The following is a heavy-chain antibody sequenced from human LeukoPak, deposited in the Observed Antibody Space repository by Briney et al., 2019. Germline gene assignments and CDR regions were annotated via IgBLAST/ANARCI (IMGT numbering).Heavy chain of an antibody. Sequence: GGSLRLSCAASGFTVSSNYMSWVRQAPGKGLEWVSVIYSGGSTNYGDSVKGRFTISRDNSKNTLYLQMNSVRAEDTAVFCFAKGHNRYCSNAFEYWGQGTLVTVSS. CDR3: AKGHNRYCSNAFEY. CDR1: GFTVSSNY. D-gene: IGHD6-13*01. CDR2: IYSGGST. J-gene: IGHJ4*02. V-gene: IGHV3-53*01.